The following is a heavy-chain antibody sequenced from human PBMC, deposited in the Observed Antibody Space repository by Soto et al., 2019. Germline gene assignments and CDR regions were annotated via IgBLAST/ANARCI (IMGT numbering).Heavy chain of an antibody. CDR1: GFTFSSYS. Sequence: GGSLRLSCAASGFTFSSYSMNWVRQAPGKGLEWVSYISSSSSTIYYADSVKGRFTISRDNAKNSLYLQMNSLRAEDTAVYYCARDGSKGGRITIFGVVIYFDYWGQGTLVTVSS. CDR3: ARDGSKGGRITIFGVVIYFDY. CDR2: ISSSSSTI. D-gene: IGHD3-3*01. J-gene: IGHJ4*02. V-gene: IGHV3-48*01.